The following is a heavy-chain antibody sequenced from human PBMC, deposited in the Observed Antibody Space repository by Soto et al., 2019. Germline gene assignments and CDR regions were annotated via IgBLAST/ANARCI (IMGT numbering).Heavy chain of an antibody. CDR1: GFTVTNKY. Sequence: EVQLVDSGGGLVQPGGSLRLSCAASGFTVTNKYMSWVRQAPGKGLEWVSVIYGGGSTYYADSVKGRFTISRDNSKNTLYLQMNSLSADDTAVYYCARESGDGYTSAFDIWGQGTRVTVSS. D-gene: IGHD5-12*01. J-gene: IGHJ3*02. V-gene: IGHV3-66*01. CDR2: IYGGGST. CDR3: ARESGDGYTSAFDI.